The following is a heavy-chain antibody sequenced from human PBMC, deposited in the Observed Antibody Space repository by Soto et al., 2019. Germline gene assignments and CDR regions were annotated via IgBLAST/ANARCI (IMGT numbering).Heavy chain of an antibody. CDR2: LYYSGST. CDR1: GGSISSGDYY. CDR3: AREQDKDIPNDY. J-gene: IGHJ4*02. V-gene: IGHV4-30-4*01. Sequence: QVQLQESGPGLVKPSQTLSLTCTVSGGSISSGDYYWSWIRQPPGKGLEWIGYLYYSGSTYYNPSLKSRXXIXVXXSKNQFSLKLSSVTAADTAVYYCAREQDKDIPNDYWGQGTLVTVSS. D-gene: IGHD2-2*02.